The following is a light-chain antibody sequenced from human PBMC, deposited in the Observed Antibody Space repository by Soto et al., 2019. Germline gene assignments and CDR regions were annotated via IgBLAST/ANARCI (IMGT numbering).Light chain of an antibody. V-gene: IGKV3-15*01. CDR1: QSVSSN. CDR3: QQYNNWWT. Sequence: EIVMTQSPATLSVSPGERATLSCRASQSVSSNLAWYQQKPGQAPRLLISGASTRATGVPARFSGSRYETELTLNISNLQSEDFALYYCQQYNNWWTFGQGTKVEIK. CDR2: GAS. J-gene: IGKJ1*01.